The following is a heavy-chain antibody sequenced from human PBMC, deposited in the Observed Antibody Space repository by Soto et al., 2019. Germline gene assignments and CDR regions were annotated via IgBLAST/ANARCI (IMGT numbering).Heavy chain of an antibody. CDR2: IRSKANSYAT. J-gene: IGHJ6*02. CDR3: TRHYDFWSGYPSYYYYGMDV. V-gene: IGHV3-73*01. CDR1: GFTFSGSA. D-gene: IGHD3-3*01. Sequence: GGSLRLSCAASGFTFSGSAMHWVRQASGKGLEWVGRIRSKANSYATAYAASVKGRFTISRDDSKNTAYLQMNSLKTEDTAVYYCTRHYDFWSGYPSYYYYGMDVWGQGTTVTVSS.